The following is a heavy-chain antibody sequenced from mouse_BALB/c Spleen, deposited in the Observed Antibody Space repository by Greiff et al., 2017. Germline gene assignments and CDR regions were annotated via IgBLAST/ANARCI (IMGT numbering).Heavy chain of an antibody. CDR1: GFNIKDYY. J-gene: IGHJ2*01. V-gene: IGHV14-4*02. D-gene: IGHD5-1*01. CDR2: IDPENGAT. Sequence: VQLQQSGAGLVRPGASVKLSCTASGFNIKDYYMHWVQQRPEQGLEWIGLIDPENGATEYAPKFKGKATMTGDTSASTAYLQLSSLTSEDTAFYYCEAESTAGYFDYWGQGTTLTVSS. CDR3: EAESTAGYFDY.